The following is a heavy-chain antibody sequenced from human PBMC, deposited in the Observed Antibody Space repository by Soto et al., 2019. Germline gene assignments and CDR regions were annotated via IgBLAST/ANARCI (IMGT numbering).Heavy chain of an antibody. J-gene: IGHJ4*02. CDR3: NRCSEYDFWSGYL. CDR2: IVPMFGTS. Sequence: QERLVQSGAEVRKPGSSVKVSCKVTGGTSTRYAINWVRQAPGQGLEWMGGIVPMFGTSKYAQKFQGRVTITADTSTNIAYMELRSLRSEDTAVSYCNRCSEYDFWSGYLWGQGTLVSVSS. D-gene: IGHD3-3*01. V-gene: IGHV1-69*06. CDR1: GGTSTRYA.